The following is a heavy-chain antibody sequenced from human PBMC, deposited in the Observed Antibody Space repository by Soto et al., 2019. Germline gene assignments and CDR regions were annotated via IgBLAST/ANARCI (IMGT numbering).Heavy chain of an antibody. D-gene: IGHD1-26*01. V-gene: IGHV1-69*06. CDR3: AREGVGASRRRPFDY. CDR2: IIPIFGTA. CDR1: GGTFSSYA. Sequence: QVQLVQSGAEVKKPGSSVKVSCKASGGTFSSYAISWVRQAPGQGLEWMGGIIPIFGTANYAQKFQGRVTITADKSTSTADMELSSMRSEDTAVYYCAREGVGASRRRPFDYWGQGTLVTVSS. J-gene: IGHJ4*02.